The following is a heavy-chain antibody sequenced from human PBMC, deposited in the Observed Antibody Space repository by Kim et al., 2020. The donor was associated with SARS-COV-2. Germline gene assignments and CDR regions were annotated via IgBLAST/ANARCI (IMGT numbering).Heavy chain of an antibody. Sequence: GSEKKYVDSVEGRFSISRDNAKNSLYLHMSSLRAEDTAVYYCASRASCDYWGQGTLVTVSS. CDR2: GSEK. J-gene: IGHJ4*02. D-gene: IGHD2-2*01. V-gene: IGHV3-7*01. CDR3: ASRASCDY.